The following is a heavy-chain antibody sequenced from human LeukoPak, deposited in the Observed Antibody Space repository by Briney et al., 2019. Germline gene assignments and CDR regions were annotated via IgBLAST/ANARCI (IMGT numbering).Heavy chain of an antibody. CDR2: INHSGST. D-gene: IGHD1/OR15-1a*01. V-gene: IGHV4-34*01. Sequence: SETLSLTCAVYGGSFSGYYWSWIRQPPGKGLEWIGEINHSGSTNYNPSLKSRVTISVDTSKNQFSLKLSSVTAADTAVYYCARGRYNWIKDYRGQGTLVTVSS. CDR3: ARGRYNWIKDY. CDR1: GGSFSGYY. J-gene: IGHJ4*02.